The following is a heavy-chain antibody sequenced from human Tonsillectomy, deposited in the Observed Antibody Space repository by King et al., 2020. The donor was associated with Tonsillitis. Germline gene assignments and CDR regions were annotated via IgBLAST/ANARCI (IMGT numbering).Heavy chain of an antibody. CDR3: ARDSYYDSSAFDY. D-gene: IGHD3-22*01. J-gene: IGHJ4*02. Sequence: QLQESGPGLVKPSETLSLTCTVSGGSISSYLWSWIRQPPGKGLEWIGYIYNSGSTNYNPSLKSRVTISVDTSKNQFSLRLRSVTAADTAVYYCARDSYYDSSAFDYWGQGTLVTVSS. CDR1: GGSISSYL. V-gene: IGHV4-59*01. CDR2: IYNSGST.